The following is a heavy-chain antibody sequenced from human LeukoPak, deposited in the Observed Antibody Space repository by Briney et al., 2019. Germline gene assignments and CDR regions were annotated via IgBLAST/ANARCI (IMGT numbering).Heavy chain of an antibody. J-gene: IGHJ4*02. Sequence: GTLRLSCAASGFTFSSYGMSWVRQAPGKGLEWVSAISGSGGSTYYADSVKGRFTISRDNSKNTLYLQMNSLRAEDTAVYYCAKGALASGWYYFDYWGQGTLVTVSS. V-gene: IGHV3-23*01. D-gene: IGHD6-19*01. CDR1: GFTFSSYG. CDR3: AKGALASGWYYFDY. CDR2: ISGSGGST.